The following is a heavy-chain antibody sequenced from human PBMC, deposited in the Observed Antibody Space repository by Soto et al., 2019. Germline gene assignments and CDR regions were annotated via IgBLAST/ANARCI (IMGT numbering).Heavy chain of an antibody. J-gene: IGHJ6*02. D-gene: IGHD2-2*01. CDR3: ASGWYQPIYYYYYGMDV. CDR2: IYYSGST. Sequence: TVSGGSISSYYWSWIRQPPGKGLEWIGYIYYSGSTNYNPSLKSRVTISVDTSKNQFSLKLSSVTAADTAVYYCASGWYQPIYYYYYGMDVWGQGTTVTVSS. CDR1: GGSISSYY. V-gene: IGHV4-59*01.